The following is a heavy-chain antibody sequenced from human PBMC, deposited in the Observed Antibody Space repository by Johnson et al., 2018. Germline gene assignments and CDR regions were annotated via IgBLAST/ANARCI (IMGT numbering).Heavy chain of an antibody. CDR1: GFIFSSHG. CDR3: AKEGDSSAYLSFDY. D-gene: IGHD3-22*01. CDR2: VSDEGNTK. V-gene: IGHV3-30*18. J-gene: IGHJ4*02. Sequence: QVQLGQSGGGVVQDGRSLRLCCEAAGFIFSSHGMHWVRQAPGKGPEWVAVVSDEGNTKWYAYSVKGRFIIYRDNSKKALYLQMNSLRVEETAMNYFAKEGDSSAYLSFDYWGQGTLVTVSS.